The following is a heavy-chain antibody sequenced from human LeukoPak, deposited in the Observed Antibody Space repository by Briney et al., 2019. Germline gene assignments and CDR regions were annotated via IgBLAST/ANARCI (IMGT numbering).Heavy chain of an antibody. Sequence: GASVKVSCKASGGTSNSHAISWVRQAPGQGLEWMGRIIPNLGTTNRAQNFQDRVTLTADKSTNTAYMELTSLTSDDTAVYYCATTNDGGGYQWGDFFDLWGQGTLVTVSS. CDR2: IIPNLGTT. V-gene: IGHV1-69*04. D-gene: IGHD3-22*01. CDR3: ATTNDGGGYQWGDFFDL. J-gene: IGHJ4*02. CDR1: GGTSNSHA.